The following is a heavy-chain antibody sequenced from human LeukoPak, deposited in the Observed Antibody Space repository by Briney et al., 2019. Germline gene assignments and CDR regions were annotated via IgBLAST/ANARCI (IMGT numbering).Heavy chain of an antibody. CDR3: AASGCQVYLDY. J-gene: IGHJ4*02. V-gene: IGHV3-7*01. D-gene: IGHD6-19*01. Sequence: PGGSLRLSCAASGFTSTTFWMSWVRQAPGKGLEWVANIKQDGSERYYVDSVKGRFTISRDNAKNSLYLQMNSLRAEDTGVYYCAASGCQVYLDYWGQGALVTVSS. CDR2: IKQDGSER. CDR1: GFTSTTFW.